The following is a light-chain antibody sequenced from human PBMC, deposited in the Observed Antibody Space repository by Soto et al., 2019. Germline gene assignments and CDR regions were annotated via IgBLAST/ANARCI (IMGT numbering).Light chain of an antibody. CDR2: GAS. CDR3: QQYGRSPPFT. V-gene: IGKV3-20*01. CDR1: QSVSSSY. Sequence: EIVLTQSPGTLSSSPGERATLSCRAGQSVSSSYIAWYQQNPGQAPRLLIYGASSRATGIPDRFSGSGSGTDFTLTISRLEPEDFAVYFCQQYGRSPPFTFGQGTKVDIK. J-gene: IGKJ2*01.